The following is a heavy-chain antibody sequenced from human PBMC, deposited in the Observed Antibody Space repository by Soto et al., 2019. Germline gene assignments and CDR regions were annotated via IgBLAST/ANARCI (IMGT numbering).Heavy chain of an antibody. CDR1: GDSISSVNW. CDR2: IYHTGIT. Sequence: SETLSLTCAVSGDSISSVNWWSWVRQSPGQGLEWIGDIYHTGITNYNPSLQSRVTISVDKSKNEFSLNLTSVTAADTAVYYCARGRHNGGEGYFDFWGQGTLVTVSS. V-gene: IGHV4-4*02. D-gene: IGHD2-8*01. CDR3: ARGRHNGGEGYFDF. J-gene: IGHJ4*02.